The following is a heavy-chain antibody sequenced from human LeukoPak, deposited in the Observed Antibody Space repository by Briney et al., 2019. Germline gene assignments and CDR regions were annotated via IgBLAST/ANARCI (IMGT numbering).Heavy chain of an antibody. Sequence: EASVKVSCKASGGTFSSYAISWVRQAPGQGLEWMGGIIPIFGTANYAQKFQGRVTITADESTSTAYMELSSLRSEDTAVYYCARDPGAAAGTRYYYYMDVWGKGTTVTVSS. J-gene: IGHJ6*03. V-gene: IGHV1-69*13. CDR1: GGTFSSYA. D-gene: IGHD6-13*01. CDR2: IIPIFGTA. CDR3: ARDPGAAAGTRYYYYMDV.